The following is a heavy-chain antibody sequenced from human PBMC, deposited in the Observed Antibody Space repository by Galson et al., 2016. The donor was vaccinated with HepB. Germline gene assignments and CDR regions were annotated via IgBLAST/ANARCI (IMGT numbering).Heavy chain of an antibody. CDR3: VRRGDPTVGAGGWAYGMDV. D-gene: IGHD1-26*01. Sequence: SLRLSCAASGFTLSRYGMHWVRQAPGKRLEYVTGIKSNGDSAEYADSVKGRFTTSRDKSKNTLYLQMSSLRTEDTAVYYCVRRGDPTVGAGGWAYGMDVWGQGTTVTVSS. CDR1: GFTLSRYG. J-gene: IGHJ6*02. CDR2: IKSNGDSA. V-gene: IGHV3-64D*09.